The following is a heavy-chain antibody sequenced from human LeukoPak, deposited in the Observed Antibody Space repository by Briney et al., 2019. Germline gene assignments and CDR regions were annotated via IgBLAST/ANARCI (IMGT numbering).Heavy chain of an antibody. CDR2: ISYSGST. V-gene: IGHV4-39*01. Sequence: SETLSLTCTASGGSISSSNYHWGWIRQPPGKGLEWIGSISYSGSTYYNPSLKSRVTISVDTSERQFSLKLSSVTATDTAVYYCAERRFYRPFDYWGQGTLVTVSS. CDR3: AERRFYRPFDY. CDR1: GGSISSSNYH. D-gene: IGHD1-1*01. J-gene: IGHJ4*02.